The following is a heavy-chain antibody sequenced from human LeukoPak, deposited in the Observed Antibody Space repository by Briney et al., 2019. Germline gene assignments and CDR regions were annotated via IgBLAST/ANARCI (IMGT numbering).Heavy chain of an antibody. V-gene: IGHV4-59*01. J-gene: IGHJ4*02. CDR3: ARGGGRLRLGELFPDY. CDR1: GGSISSYY. D-gene: IGHD3-16*01. Sequence: SETLSLTCTVSGGSISSYYWSWIRQPPGKGLEWIGYIYYSGSTDYNPSLKSRVTISVDTSRNQFSLKLSSVTAADTAVYYCARGGGRLRLGELFPDYWGQGTLVTVSS. CDR2: IYYSGST.